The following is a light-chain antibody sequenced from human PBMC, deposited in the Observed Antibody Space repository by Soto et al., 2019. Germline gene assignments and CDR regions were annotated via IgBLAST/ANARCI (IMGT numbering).Light chain of an antibody. CDR1: NNYFAGYNF. J-gene: IGLJ1*01. CDR2: AAN. CDR3: SSYITSNNLRV. Sequence: QSVLSQPPSASGSPGQSVTIACTGTNNYFAGYNFVSWFQQHPGKAPSLIIYAANERPSGVPHRFSGSKSGNTASLTISGLQDDDEADYYCSSYITSNNLRVFGTGTKVTGL. V-gene: IGLV2-8*01.